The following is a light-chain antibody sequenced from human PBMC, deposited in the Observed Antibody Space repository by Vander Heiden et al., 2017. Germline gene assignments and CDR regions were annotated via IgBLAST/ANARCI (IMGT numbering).Light chain of an antibody. V-gene: IGLV3-1*01. Sequence: SYELPQPPSVSVSPGQTASITCSGDKLGDKFACWYQQKPGQSPVLVIYQDSKRPSGIPERFSGSNSGNTATLTISGTQAMDEDDYYCQAWDSSTLVFGTGTKVTVL. CDR2: QDS. CDR3: QAWDSSTLV. J-gene: IGLJ1*01. CDR1: KLGDKF.